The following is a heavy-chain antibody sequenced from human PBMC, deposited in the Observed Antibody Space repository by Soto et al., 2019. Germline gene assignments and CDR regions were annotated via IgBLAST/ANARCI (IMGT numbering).Heavy chain of an antibody. J-gene: IGHJ4*02. CDR2: ISGSGGST. CDR3: ARRGSGSYYDY. CDR1: GFTFSSYA. D-gene: IGHD1-26*01. Sequence: EVQLLESGGGLVQPGGSLRLSCAASGFTFSSYAMRWVRQAPVKGLEWASAISGSGGSTYYAESVKGRFTISRDNSKNTLYLQMNSLRAEDTAVYYCARRGSGSYYDYWGQGTLVTVSS. V-gene: IGHV3-23*01.